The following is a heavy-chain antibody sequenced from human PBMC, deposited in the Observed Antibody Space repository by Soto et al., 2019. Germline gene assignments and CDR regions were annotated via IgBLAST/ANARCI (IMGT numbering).Heavy chain of an antibody. CDR1: GFTFSSYW. V-gene: IGHV3-74*01. CDR2: INSDGSST. D-gene: IGHD3-10*01. J-gene: IGHJ4*02. Sequence: GGSLRLSCAASGFTFSSYWMHWVRQAPGKGLVWVSRINSDGSSTSYADSVKGRFTISRDNAKNTLYLQMNSLRADDTAVYYCARGPGSWSFDYWGQGTLVTVSS. CDR3: ARGPGSWSFDY.